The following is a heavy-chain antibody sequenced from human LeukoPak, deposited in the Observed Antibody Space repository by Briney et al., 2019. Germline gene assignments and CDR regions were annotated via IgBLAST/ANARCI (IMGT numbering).Heavy chain of an antibody. CDR2: INPNSGGT. D-gene: IGHD1-26*01. V-gene: IGHV1-2*02. J-gene: IGHJ4*02. Sequence: GASVKVSCKASGGTFSSYAISWVRQAPRQGLEWMGWINPNSGGTNYAQKFQGRVTMTRDTSISTAYMELSSLRSDDTAEYYCARAWSGSYFFRYWGQGTLVTVSS. CDR3: ARAWSGSYFFRY. CDR1: GGTFSSYA.